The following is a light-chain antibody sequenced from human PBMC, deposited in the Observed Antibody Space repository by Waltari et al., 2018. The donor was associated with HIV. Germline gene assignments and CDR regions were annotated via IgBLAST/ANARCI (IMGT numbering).Light chain of an antibody. CDR1: SNDVGTYDY. CDR2: EVT. CDR3: SSSTETYVI. V-gene: IGLV2-8*01. Sequence: QSTLTQPPSASGSPGQSVTISCTGSSNDVGTYDYVSWYQQFPDKAPRLIIYEVTKSPSGVPDRFSGSKSGNTASLTVSGLQSEDEAHYYCSSSTETYVIFGGGTKLTVL. J-gene: IGLJ2*01.